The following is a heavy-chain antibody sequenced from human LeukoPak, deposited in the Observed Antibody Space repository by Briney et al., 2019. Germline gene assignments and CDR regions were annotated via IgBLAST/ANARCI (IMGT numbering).Heavy chain of an antibody. CDR2: IYPGDSDT. CDR3: ASFNSGSYYVPTDAFDI. Sequence: GESLKISCKGSGYSFTSYWIGWVRQMPGKGLEWMGIIYPGDSDTRYSPSFQGQVTISTDKSISTAYLQWSSLKASDTAMYYCASFNSGSYYVPTDAFDIWGQGTMVTVSS. J-gene: IGHJ3*02. D-gene: IGHD1-26*01. V-gene: IGHV5-51*01. CDR1: GYSFTSYW.